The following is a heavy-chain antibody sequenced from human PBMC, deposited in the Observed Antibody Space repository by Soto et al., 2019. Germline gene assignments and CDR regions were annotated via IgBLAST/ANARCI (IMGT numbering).Heavy chain of an antibody. Sequence: SETLSLTCTVSGGSISSGGYSWSWIRQPPGKGLEWIGYIYDSENINYNPSLKSRVTISVDTSKNQFSLKLSSVTAADTAVYYCARSVTPWGQGTLVTVSS. CDR3: ARSVTP. CDR1: GGSISSGGYS. CDR2: IYDSENI. D-gene: IGHD3-10*01. V-gene: IGHV4-61*08. J-gene: IGHJ5*02.